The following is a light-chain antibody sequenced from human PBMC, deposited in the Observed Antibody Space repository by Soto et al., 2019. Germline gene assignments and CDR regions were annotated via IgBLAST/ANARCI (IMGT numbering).Light chain of an antibody. Sequence: QSVLTQPPSPSGAFGQSVTISCTGTSSDVGGYNYVSWYQQHPGKAPKHMIYEVSERPLGVSVRFSGSKSGNTASLTVSGLQADDEADYYCSSYSGTNYHYVFGTGTKVTVL. CDR2: EVS. CDR1: SSDVGGYNY. J-gene: IGLJ1*01. V-gene: IGLV2-8*01. CDR3: SSYSGTNYHYV.